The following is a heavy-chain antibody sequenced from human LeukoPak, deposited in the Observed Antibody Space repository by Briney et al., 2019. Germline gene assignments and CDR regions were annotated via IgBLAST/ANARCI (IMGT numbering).Heavy chain of an antibody. Sequence: ASVKVSCKASGYTFTSYDINWVRQATGQGLEWMGWINPNSGGTNYAQKFQGWVTMTRDTSISTAYMELSRLRSDDTAVYYCARDYGSGSYPIGYWGQGTLVTVSS. J-gene: IGHJ4*02. V-gene: IGHV1-2*04. CDR2: INPNSGGT. D-gene: IGHD3-10*01. CDR1: GYTFTSYD. CDR3: ARDYGSGSYPIGY.